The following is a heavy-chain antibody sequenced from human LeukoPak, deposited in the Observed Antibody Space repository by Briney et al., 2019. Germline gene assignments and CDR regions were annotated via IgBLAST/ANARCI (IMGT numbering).Heavy chain of an antibody. CDR3: ARERRTILYYHYMDV. CDR1: GGSFSGYY. D-gene: IGHD2-21*01. Sequence: PSETLSLTRAVYGGSFSGYYWSWIRQPPGKGQEWIGEINHSGSTNYNPSLKSRVTISVDTSKNQFSLKLSSVTAADTAVYYCARERRTILYYHYMDVWGKGTTVTVSS. J-gene: IGHJ6*03. V-gene: IGHV4-34*01. CDR2: INHSGST.